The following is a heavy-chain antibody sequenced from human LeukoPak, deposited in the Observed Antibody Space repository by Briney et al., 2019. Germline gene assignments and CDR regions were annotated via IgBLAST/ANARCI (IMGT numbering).Heavy chain of an antibody. CDR2: ISAYNGNT. CDR1: GYTFTSYG. D-gene: IGHD3-9*01. V-gene: IGHV1-18*01. Sequence: ASVKVSCKVSGYTFTSYGISWVRQAPGQGLEWMGWISAYNGNTNYAQKLQGRVTMTTDTSTSTAYMELRSLRSDDTAVYYCAREVSRYDILTGYTYYYYYGMDVWGQGTTVTVSS. CDR3: AREVSRYDILTGYTYYYYYGMDV. J-gene: IGHJ6*02.